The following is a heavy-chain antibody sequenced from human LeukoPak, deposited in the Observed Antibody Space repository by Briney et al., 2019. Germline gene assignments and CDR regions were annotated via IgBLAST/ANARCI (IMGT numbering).Heavy chain of an antibody. J-gene: IGHJ3*02. CDR1: GFTFSSYS. D-gene: IGHD4-23*01. CDR2: ISSSSSYI. Sequence: GGSLRLSCAASGFTFSSYSMNWVRQAPGKGLEWVSSISSSSSYIYYADSVKGRFTISRDNAKNSLYLQMNSLRAEDTAVYYCARISERVGTPRVDIWGQGTMVTVSS. CDR3: ARISERVGTPRVDI. V-gene: IGHV3-21*01.